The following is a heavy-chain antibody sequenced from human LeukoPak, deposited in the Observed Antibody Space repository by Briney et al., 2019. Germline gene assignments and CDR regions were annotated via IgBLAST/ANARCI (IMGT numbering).Heavy chain of an antibody. Sequence: SETLSLTCAVYGGSFSTYYWGWIRQPPGKGLEWIGSIYYSGNTYYNPSLKSRVTISVDTSKNQFSLKLSSVTAADTAVYYCARASGSYFSYYYYGMDVWGQGTTVTVSS. CDR1: GGSFSTYY. CDR3: ARASGSYFSYYYYGMDV. V-gene: IGHV4-39*07. CDR2: IYYSGNT. D-gene: IGHD1-26*01. J-gene: IGHJ6*02.